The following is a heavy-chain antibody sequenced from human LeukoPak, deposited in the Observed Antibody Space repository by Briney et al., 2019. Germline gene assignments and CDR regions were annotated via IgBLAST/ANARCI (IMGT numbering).Heavy chain of an antibody. CDR2: IYSGGST. Sequence: PGGSLRLSCAASGFTVSSNYMSWVRQAPGKGLEWVSVIYSGGSTYYADSVKGRFTISRDNAKNSLYLQMNSLRAEDTAVYYCARDRDSSGWYRSWFDPWGQGTLVTVSS. D-gene: IGHD6-19*01. CDR1: GFTVSSNY. J-gene: IGHJ5*02. V-gene: IGHV3-53*01. CDR3: ARDRDSSGWYRSWFDP.